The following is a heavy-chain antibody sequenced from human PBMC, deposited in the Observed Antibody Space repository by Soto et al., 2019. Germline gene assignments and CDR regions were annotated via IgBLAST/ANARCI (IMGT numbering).Heavy chain of an antibody. Sequence: QVQLQESGPGLVKPSQTLSLTCTVSGGSISTVDYWWSWIRQSPDMGLEWIGHIYDGGQPYHNPSPESRGTRSEDPSKSQLSRTLGSDSAADTAVYYCAIGPSGDKVDPWGQGTLVPVSS. J-gene: IGHJ5*02. CDR2: IYDGGQP. CDR1: GGSISTVDYW. CDR3: AIGPSGDKVDP. V-gene: IGHV4-30-4*01. D-gene: IGHD7-27*01.